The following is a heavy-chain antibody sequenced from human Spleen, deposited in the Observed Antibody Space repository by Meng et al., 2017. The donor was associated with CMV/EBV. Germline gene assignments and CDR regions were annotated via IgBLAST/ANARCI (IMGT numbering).Heavy chain of an antibody. CDR1: GFTFSSYE. Sequence: GGSLRLSCAASGFTFSSYEMNWVRQAPGKGLEWVSYISSSGSTIYYADSVKGRFTISRDNAKNSLYLQMNSLRAEDTAVYYCARSHKSGSYYYYGMDVWGQGTTVTVSS. D-gene: IGHD3-10*01. CDR2: ISSSGSTI. J-gene: IGHJ6*02. CDR3: ARSHKSGSYYYYGMDV. V-gene: IGHV3-48*03.